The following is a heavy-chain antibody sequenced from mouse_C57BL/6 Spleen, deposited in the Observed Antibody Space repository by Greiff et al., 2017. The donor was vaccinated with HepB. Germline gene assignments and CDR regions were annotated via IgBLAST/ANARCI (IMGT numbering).Heavy chain of an antibody. Sequence: VQLQQSGAELVKPGASVKLSCKASGYTFTSYWMQWVKQRPGQGLEWIGEIDPSDSYTNYNQKFKGKATLTVDTSSSTAYMQLSSLTSEDSAVYYCARSTGTYFDYWGQGTTLTVSS. CDR2: IDPSDSYT. V-gene: IGHV1-50*01. J-gene: IGHJ2*01. CDR3: ARSTGTYFDY. CDR1: GYTFTSYW. D-gene: IGHD4-1*02.